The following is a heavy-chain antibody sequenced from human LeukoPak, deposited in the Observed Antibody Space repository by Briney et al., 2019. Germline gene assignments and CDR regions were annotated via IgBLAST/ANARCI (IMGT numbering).Heavy chain of an antibody. J-gene: IGHJ5*02. CDR1: GYTFTGYY. D-gene: IGHD2-15*01. CDR3: ARDQCSGGSCYWFDP. CDR2: INPSGGST. Sequence: ASVKVSCKASGYTFTGYYMHWVRQAPGQGLEWMGIINPSGGSTSYAQKFQGRVTMTRDTSTSTVYMELSSLRSEDTAVYYCARDQCSGGSCYWFDPWGQGTLVTVSS. V-gene: IGHV1-46*01.